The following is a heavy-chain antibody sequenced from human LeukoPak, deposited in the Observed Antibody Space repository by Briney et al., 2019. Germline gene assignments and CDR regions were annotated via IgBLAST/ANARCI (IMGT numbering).Heavy chain of an antibody. CDR2: ISPYNGDT. V-gene: IGHV1-18*01. J-gene: IGHJ4*02. Sequence: ASVKVSCKASGYTFNTYGVTWVRQVPGQGFEWMGWISPYNGDTNYAQKFQGRVTMTTDTLTSTVFMELRSLRSDDTAVYFYARGGLSGIYGIDYWGQGTLVTVSS. CDR3: ARGGLSGIYGIDY. D-gene: IGHD1-26*01. CDR1: GYTFNTYG.